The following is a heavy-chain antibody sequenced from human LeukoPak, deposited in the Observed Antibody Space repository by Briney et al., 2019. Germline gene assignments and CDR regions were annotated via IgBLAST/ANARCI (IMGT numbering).Heavy chain of an antibody. D-gene: IGHD2-15*01. CDR1: GFTFSSYE. J-gene: IGHJ6*02. Sequence: PGGSLRLSCAASGFTFSSYEMNWVRQAPGKGLEWVSYISSSGSTIYYADSVKGRFTISRDNAKNSLYLQMNSLRAEDTAVYYCVVLELGYCSGGSCDCYYYGMDVWGQGTTVTVSS. V-gene: IGHV3-48*03. CDR3: VVLELGYCSGGSCDCYYYGMDV. CDR2: ISSSGSTI.